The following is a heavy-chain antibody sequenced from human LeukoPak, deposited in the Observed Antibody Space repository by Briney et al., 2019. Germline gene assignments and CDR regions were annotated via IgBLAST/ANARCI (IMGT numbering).Heavy chain of an antibody. Sequence: ASVKVSCKASGYTFTSYGISWVRQAPGQGLEWMGWISAYNGNTNYAQKLQGRVTMTTDTSTSTAYMELRSLRSDDTAVYYCARDFPKQQLDYYFYYWGQGTLVTVSS. CDR2: ISAYNGNT. V-gene: IGHV1-18*01. CDR3: ARDFPKQQLDYYFYY. CDR1: GYTFTSYG. J-gene: IGHJ4*02. D-gene: IGHD6-13*01.